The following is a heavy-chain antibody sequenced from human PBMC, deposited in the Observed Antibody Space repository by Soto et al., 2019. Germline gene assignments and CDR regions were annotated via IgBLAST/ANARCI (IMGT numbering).Heavy chain of an antibody. J-gene: IGHJ4*02. D-gene: IGHD6-19*01. V-gene: IGHV3-21*06. CDR3: AKFTEPGYSSIWYYFEY. CDR2: ISSRSTNI. CDR1: GFTFSGYS. Sequence: GGSLRLSCVGSGFTFSGYSMAWVRQAPGRGLEWVASISSRSTNIDYADSVKGRFTISRDNAKNLVSLQMSSLRGEDTALYYCAKFTEPGYSSIWYYFEYWGQGTPVTVSS.